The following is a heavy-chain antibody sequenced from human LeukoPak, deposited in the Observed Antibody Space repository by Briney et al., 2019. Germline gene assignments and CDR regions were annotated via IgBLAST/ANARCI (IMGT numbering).Heavy chain of an antibody. CDR2: MYPNSGNT. CDR3: ARLLWFGELGGE. CDR1: GYTFTSYD. Sequence: ASVTVSCKASGYTFTSYDINWVRQAPGQGLEWMGWMYPNSGNTDYAQKFQGRVTMTRNTSISTAYMELSSLRSEDTAVYYCARLLWFGELGGEWGQGTLVTVSS. D-gene: IGHD3-10*01. V-gene: IGHV1-8*01. J-gene: IGHJ4*02.